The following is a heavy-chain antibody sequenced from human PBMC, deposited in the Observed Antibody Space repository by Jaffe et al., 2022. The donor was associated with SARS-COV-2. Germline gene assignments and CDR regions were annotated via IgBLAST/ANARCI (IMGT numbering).Heavy chain of an antibody. CDR3: ARVVVRGAPRWFDP. D-gene: IGHD3-10*02. CDR1: GGSISSYY. CDR2: IYYSGST. Sequence: QVQLQESGPGLVKPSETLSLTCTVSGGSISSYYWSWIRQPPGKGLEWIGYIYYSGSTNYNPSLKSRVTISVDTSKNQFSLKLSSVTAADTAVYYCARVVVRGAPRWFDPWGQGTLVTVSS. J-gene: IGHJ5*02. V-gene: IGHV4-59*01.